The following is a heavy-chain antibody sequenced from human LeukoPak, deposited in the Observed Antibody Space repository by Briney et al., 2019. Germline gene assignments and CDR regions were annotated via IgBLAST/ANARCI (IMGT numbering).Heavy chain of an antibody. D-gene: IGHD6-6*01. Sequence: KSSEILSLTCTVSGGSISNSSYYWDWIRQPPGKGLEWIGSIYYSGSTYYNPSLKSRVTISVDTSKNQFSLKLSSVTAADTAVYYCARDWRDSRSSYYYYMDVWGKGTTVTVSS. V-gene: IGHV4-39*07. J-gene: IGHJ6*03. CDR1: GGSISNSSYY. CDR3: ARDWRDSRSSYYYYMDV. CDR2: IYYSGST.